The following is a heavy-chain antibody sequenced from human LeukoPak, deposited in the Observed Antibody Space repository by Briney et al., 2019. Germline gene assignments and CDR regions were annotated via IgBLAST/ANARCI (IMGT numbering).Heavy chain of an antibody. CDR2: IYSGGST. J-gene: IGHJ4*02. CDR3: ARWGVGDY. V-gene: IGHV3-66*01. Sequence: GGSLRLSCAASEFSVGSNYMTWVRQAPGKGLEWVSLIYSGGSTYYADSVKGRFTISRDNSKNTLYLQMNSLRAEDTAVYYCARWGVGDYWGQGTLVTVPS. D-gene: IGHD1-26*01. CDR1: EFSVGSNY.